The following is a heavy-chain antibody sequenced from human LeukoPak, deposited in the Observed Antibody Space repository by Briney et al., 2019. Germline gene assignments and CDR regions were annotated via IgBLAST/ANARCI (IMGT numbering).Heavy chain of an antibody. CDR1: GFTFSSYA. J-gene: IGHJ4*02. CDR3: ARDRKGLRGVNDY. D-gene: IGHD3-10*01. V-gene: IGHV3-48*02. Sequence: GGSLRLSCAASGFTFSSYAMSWVRQAPGKGLEWVSYISSSSTIYYADSVKGRFTISRDNAKNSLYLQMNSLRDEDTAVYYCARDRKGLRGVNDYWGQGTLVTVSS. CDR2: ISSSSTI.